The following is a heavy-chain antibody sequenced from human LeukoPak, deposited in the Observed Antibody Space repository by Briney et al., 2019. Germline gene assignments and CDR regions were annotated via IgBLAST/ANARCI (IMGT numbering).Heavy chain of an antibody. CDR1: AGSITGYY. CDR3: ARAISSTSWQYIQDFDY. D-gene: IGHD2-2*01. CDR2: IYYSGST. Sequence: SETLSLTCTVSAGSITGYYWSWIRQPPGKGLEWIGYIYYSGSTNYNPSLKSRVTISVDTSKNQFSLKLGSVTAADTAVYYCARAISSTSWQYIQDFDYWGQGILVTVSS. J-gene: IGHJ4*02. V-gene: IGHV4-59*01.